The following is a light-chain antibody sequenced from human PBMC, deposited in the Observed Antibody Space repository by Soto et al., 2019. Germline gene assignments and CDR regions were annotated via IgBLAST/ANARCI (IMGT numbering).Light chain of an antibody. CDR1: QSVNSN. Sequence: EIVMTQSPATLSVSPGERATLSCRASQSVNSNLAWYQQKPGQAPRLLIYGASTRATGIPARFSGSGSGTDSSPPTRTRQSKVFAFIYCTQKTTGPPSTLGGGTK. V-gene: IGKV3-15*01. J-gene: IGKJ2*02. CDR3: TQKTTGPPST. CDR2: GAS.